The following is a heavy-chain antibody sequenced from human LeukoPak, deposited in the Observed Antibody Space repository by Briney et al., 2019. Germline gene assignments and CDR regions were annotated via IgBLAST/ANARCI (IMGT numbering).Heavy chain of an antibody. J-gene: IGHJ4*02. CDR3: ARGYKPAYSSGWSIFDY. Sequence: GESLKISCKASGYTFTSYDINWVRQATGQGLEWMGWMNPNSGNTGYAQKFQGRVTMTRNTSISTAYMELSSLRSEDTAVYYCARGYKPAYSSGWSIFDYWGQGPLVTVSS. CDR1: GYTFTSYD. CDR2: MNPNSGNT. V-gene: IGHV1-8*01. D-gene: IGHD6-19*01.